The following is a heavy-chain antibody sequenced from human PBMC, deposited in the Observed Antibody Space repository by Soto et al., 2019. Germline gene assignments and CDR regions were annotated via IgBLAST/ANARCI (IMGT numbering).Heavy chain of an antibody. CDR1: GFSFANSW. J-gene: IGHJ4*02. V-gene: IGHV5-51*01. CDR3: ARHDILTSDY. Sequence: KISCKASGFSFANSWIAWVGRLPGKGREWVGIFHPADPDARYTPSFRGQVTMSADKSITTAYLQWSSLQASDTAMYYCARHDILTSDYWGQGTLVTVSS. D-gene: IGHD3-9*01. CDR2: FHPADPDA.